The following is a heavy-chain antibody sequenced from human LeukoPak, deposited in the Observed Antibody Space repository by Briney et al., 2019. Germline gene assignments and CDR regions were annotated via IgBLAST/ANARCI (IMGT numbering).Heavy chain of an antibody. D-gene: IGHD6-13*01. CDR3: ARGYSSSWYFSI. J-gene: IGHJ4*02. CDR2: IHYSGRT. CDR1: GGPISSYY. V-gene: IGHV4-59*01. Sequence: PSETLSLTCTVSGGPISSYYWSWIRQPPGKVLEWIGHIHYSGRTNYKASLKSRVNLAVDTSKNQLSLKLSSVTAADTAVYYCARGYSSSWYFSIWGQGTLVTVSS.